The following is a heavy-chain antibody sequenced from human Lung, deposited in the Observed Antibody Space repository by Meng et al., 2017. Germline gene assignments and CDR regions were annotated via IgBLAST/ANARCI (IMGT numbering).Heavy chain of an antibody. CDR1: GGSFSDYY. D-gene: IGHD4-11*01. CDR2: INHSGST. J-gene: IGHJ4*02. V-gene: IGHV4-34*01. Sequence: LKTWGAGLFNPSETLSLTCVVSGGSFSDYYWSWIRQPPGKGLEWIGEINHSGSTNYNPSLESRATISVDTSQNNLSLKLSSVTAADSAVYYCARGPTTMAHDFDYWGQGTLVTVSS. CDR3: ARGPTTMAHDFDY.